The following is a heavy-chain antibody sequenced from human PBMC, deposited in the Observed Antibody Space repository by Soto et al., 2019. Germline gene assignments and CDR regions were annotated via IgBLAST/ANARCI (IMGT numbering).Heavy chain of an antibody. CDR3: ARGHWELLDDYYYMDV. CDR2: IYYSGST. CDR1: GGSISSYY. J-gene: IGHJ6*03. D-gene: IGHD1-26*01. V-gene: IGHV4-59*01. Sequence: SETLSLTCTVSGGSISSYYWSWIRQPPGKGLEWIGYIYYSGSTNYNPSLKSRVTISVDTSKNQFSLKLSSVTAADTVAYYCARGHWELLDDYYYMDVWGKGTTVTVSS.